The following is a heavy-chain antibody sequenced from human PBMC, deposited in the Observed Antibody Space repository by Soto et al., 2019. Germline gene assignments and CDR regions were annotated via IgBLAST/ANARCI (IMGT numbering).Heavy chain of an antibody. Sequence: SGTLSLTCTVSGGSISSSSYYWGWIRQPPGKGLEWIGSIYYSGSTYYNPSLKSRVTISVDTSKNQFSLKLSSVTAADTAVYYCARSNLRYDFWSGYGGGAFDIWGQGTMVTV. CDR3: ARSNLRYDFWSGYGGGAFDI. J-gene: IGHJ3*02. CDR1: GGSISSSSYY. V-gene: IGHV4-39*01. D-gene: IGHD3-3*01. CDR2: IYYSGST.